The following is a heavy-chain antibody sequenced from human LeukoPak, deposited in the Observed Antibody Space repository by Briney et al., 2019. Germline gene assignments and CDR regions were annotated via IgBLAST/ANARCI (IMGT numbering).Heavy chain of an antibody. CDR1: GFTFSSYG. V-gene: IGHV3-30*03. CDR2: ISYDGSNK. Sequence: GRSLRLSCAASGFTFSSYGMHWVRQAPGKGLEWVAVISYDGSNKYYADSVKGRFTISRDNSKNTLYLQMNSLRAEDTAVYYCARGDDSSGYSNFDYWGQGTLVTVSS. D-gene: IGHD3-22*01. CDR3: ARGDDSSGYSNFDY. J-gene: IGHJ4*02.